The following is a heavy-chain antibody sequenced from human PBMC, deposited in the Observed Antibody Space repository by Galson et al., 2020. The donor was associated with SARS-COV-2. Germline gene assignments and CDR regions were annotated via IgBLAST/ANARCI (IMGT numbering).Heavy chain of an antibody. Sequence: GGSLRLSCAASGFTFSSSEMNWVRQAPGKGLEWVSYISSSGSTIYYADSVKGRFTISRDNAKNSLYLQMNSLRAEDTAVYYCATGYCSSTSCYGEIDYWGQGTLVTVSS. CDR1: GFTFSSSE. J-gene: IGHJ4*02. V-gene: IGHV3-48*03. D-gene: IGHD2-2*01. CDR3: ATGYCSSTSCYGEIDY. CDR2: ISSSGSTI.